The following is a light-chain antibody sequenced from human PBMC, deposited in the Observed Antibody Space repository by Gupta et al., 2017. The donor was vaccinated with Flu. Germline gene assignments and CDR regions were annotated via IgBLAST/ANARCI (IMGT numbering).Light chain of an antibody. CDR3: RVCNNSGNPYV. Sequence: INNACTSSTSDHVGYKYGHWYQQKPGNAPEFVVLEDTNRPSGVSDRFSGSNSGNKATLTISRVQAEDEAGYYCRVCNNSGNPYVFGPGTKVSVL. V-gene: IGLV2-14*01. J-gene: IGLJ1*01. CDR1: TSDHVGYKY. CDR2: EDT.